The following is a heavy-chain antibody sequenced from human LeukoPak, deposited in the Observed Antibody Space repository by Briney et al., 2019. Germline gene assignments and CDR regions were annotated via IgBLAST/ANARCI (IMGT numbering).Heavy chain of an antibody. CDR3: ASRRMVRGGTGFDY. CDR1: GGSINSSSYY. CDR2: IFYSGNT. J-gene: IGHJ4*02. V-gene: IGHV4-39*07. Sequence: PSETLSLTCTVSGGSINSSSYYWGWIRQPPGKGLEWIGSIFYSGNTYDDPSLKSRVTISVDTSKNQFSLKLSSVTAADTAVYYCASRRMVRGGTGFDYWGQGTLVTVSS. D-gene: IGHD3-10*01.